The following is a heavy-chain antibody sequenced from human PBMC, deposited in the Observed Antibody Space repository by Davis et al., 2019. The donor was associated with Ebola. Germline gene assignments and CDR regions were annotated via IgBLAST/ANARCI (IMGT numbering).Heavy chain of an antibody. V-gene: IGHV3-23*01. Sequence: PGGSLRLSCAASGFTFSSYAMSWVRQAPGKGLEWVSAISGSGGSTYYADSVKGRFTISRDNAKNSLYLQMNSLRDEDTAVYYCARDKLPAAMLSYYYYGMDVWGKGTTVTVSS. CDR2: ISGSGGST. CDR1: GFTFSSYA. D-gene: IGHD2-2*01. J-gene: IGHJ6*04. CDR3: ARDKLPAAMLSYYYYGMDV.